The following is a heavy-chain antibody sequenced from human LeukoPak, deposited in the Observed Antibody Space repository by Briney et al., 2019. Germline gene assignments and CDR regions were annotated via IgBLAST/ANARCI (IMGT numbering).Heavy chain of an antibody. CDR1: GGSISSYY. CDR2: MYYSGST. Sequence: SETLSLTCTVSGGSISSYYWSWIRQPPGKGLEWIGYMYYSGSTNYNPSLKSRVTISVDTSKNQFSLKLSSVTAADTAVYYCARRCSSTSCYYYYGMDVWGQGTTVTVSS. J-gene: IGHJ6*02. D-gene: IGHD2-2*01. CDR3: ARRCSSTSCYYYYGMDV. V-gene: IGHV4-59*01.